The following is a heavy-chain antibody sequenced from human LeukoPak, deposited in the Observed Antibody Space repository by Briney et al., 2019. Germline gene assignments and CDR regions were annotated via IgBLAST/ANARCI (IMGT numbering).Heavy chain of an antibody. CDR1: GFTFSSYG. D-gene: IGHD6-19*01. CDR3: AKHSGWHDY. CDR2: ISYDGSNK. V-gene: IGHV3-30*18. J-gene: IGHJ4*02. Sequence: SGRSPRLSCAASGFTFSSYGMHWVRQAPGKGLEWVAVISYDGSNKYYAGSVKGRFTISRDNSKNTLYLQMNSLRAEDTAVYYCAKHSGWHDYWGQGTLVTVSS.